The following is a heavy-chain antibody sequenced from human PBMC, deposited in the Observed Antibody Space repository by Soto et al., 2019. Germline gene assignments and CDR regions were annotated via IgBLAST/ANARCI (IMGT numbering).Heavy chain of an antibody. CDR1: VYTFTSYG. D-gene: IGHD6-19*01. J-gene: IGHJ5*02. V-gene: IGHV1-18*01. CDR2: ISAYNGNT. Sequence: ASVKVSCKASVYTFTSYGISWVRQAPGQGLEWMGWISAYNGNTNYAQKLQGRVTMTTDTSTSTAYMELRSLRSDDTAVYYCARDPPYSSGWYAGFDPWGQGTLVTVSS. CDR3: ARDPPYSSGWYAGFDP.